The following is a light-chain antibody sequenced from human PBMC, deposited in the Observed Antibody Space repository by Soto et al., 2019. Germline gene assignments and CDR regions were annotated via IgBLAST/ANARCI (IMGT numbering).Light chain of an antibody. CDR1: SSDFGNYNL. CDR3: CSFTSSNTHV. Sequence: QSVLTQPASVSGSPGQSITISCTGTSSDFGNYNLVSWYQQHPGKVPKLILFEVNKRPSGVSGRFSGSKSGNTASLTISGLQAEDEADYYCCSFTSSNTHVFGTGTKVIV. J-gene: IGLJ1*01. V-gene: IGLV2-23*02. CDR2: EVN.